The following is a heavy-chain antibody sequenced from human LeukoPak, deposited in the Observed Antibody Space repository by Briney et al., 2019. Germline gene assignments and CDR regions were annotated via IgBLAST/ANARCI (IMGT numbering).Heavy chain of an antibody. CDR1: GGTFSSYA. D-gene: IGHD3-22*01. J-gene: IGHJ5*01. CDR3: ARDQEPLYYYDWSGSYDS. V-gene: IGHV1-69*04. CDR2: IIPILGIA. Sequence: AASVKVSCKASGGTFSSYAICWVRPAPGQGLEWVGRIIPILGIASYAQKFQGRVTITADKSTRTAYMELSSLRSEDTAVYYRARDQEPLYYYDWSGSYDSWGQGTLVTVSS.